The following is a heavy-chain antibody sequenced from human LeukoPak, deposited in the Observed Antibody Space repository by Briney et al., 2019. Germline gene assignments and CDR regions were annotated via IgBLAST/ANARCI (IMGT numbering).Heavy chain of an antibody. D-gene: IGHD6-13*01. CDR2: INPNSGGT. Sequence: GASVKVSCKASGYTFTGYYMHWVRQAPGQGLEWMGWINPNSGGTNYAQKFQGRVTMTRDTSISTAYMELSRLRSDDTAVYYCAREGYSSSWLFDYWGQGTLVTVSS. CDR1: GYTFTGYY. J-gene: IGHJ4*02. V-gene: IGHV1-2*02. CDR3: AREGYSSSWLFDY.